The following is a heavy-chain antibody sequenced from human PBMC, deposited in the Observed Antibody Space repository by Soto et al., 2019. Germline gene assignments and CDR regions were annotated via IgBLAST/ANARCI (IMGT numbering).Heavy chain of an antibody. CDR1: AGSISNYH. Sequence: SETLSLTCSVSAGSISNYHWSWIRQPPGKGLEWMGYIFYTGKTNYNPSLKSRVTISLDTSKNQFSLRLDSVTAADTAVYYCARVLEVAGGFDPWGQGTLVTVSS. D-gene: IGHD2-15*01. CDR3: ARVLEVAGGFDP. J-gene: IGHJ5*02. CDR2: IFYTGKT. V-gene: IGHV4-59*01.